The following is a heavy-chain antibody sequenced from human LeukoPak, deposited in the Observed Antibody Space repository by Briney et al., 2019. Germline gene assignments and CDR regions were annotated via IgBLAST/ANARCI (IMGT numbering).Heavy chain of an antibody. CDR2: ISYSGGST. Sequence: GGSLRLSCAASGFTFSSYAMSWVRQAPGKGLEWVSAISYSGGSTYYADSVKGRFTISRDNSKNTLNLQMNSLRAEDTAVYYCAAGYCSGGSCYYWGQGTLVTVSS. D-gene: IGHD2-15*01. CDR3: AAGYCSGGSCYY. V-gene: IGHV3-23*01. J-gene: IGHJ4*02. CDR1: GFTFSSYA.